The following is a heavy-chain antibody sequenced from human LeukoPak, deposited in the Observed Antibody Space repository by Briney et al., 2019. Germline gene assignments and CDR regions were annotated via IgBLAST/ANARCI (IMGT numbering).Heavy chain of an antibody. CDR2: INPNSGGT. Sequence: ASVKVSCKASGYTFTGYYMHWVRQAPGQGLEGMGWINPNSGGTNYAQKLQGRVTMTRDTSISTAYMEMSRLRYDDNAVYYCERDLVVVPAAMAQNYYSYYMDVWGKGTTVTVSS. J-gene: IGHJ6*03. CDR3: ERDLVVVPAAMAQNYYSYYMDV. CDR1: GYTFTGYY. D-gene: IGHD2-2*01. V-gene: IGHV1-2*02.